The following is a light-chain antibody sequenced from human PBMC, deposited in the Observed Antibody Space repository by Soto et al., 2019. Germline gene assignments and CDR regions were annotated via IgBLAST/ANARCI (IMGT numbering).Light chain of an antibody. J-gene: IGLJ1*01. CDR3: GSYSSSNTPNV. CDR1: GNDVGGHNY. CDR2: DVS. Sequence: QSVLTQPASVSGSPGQSITTSCTGTGNDVGGHNYVSWYQQHPGKAPKLMIYDVSHRPSGVSDRFSGSKSGNTASLTISGLQTEDEAEYFCGSYSSSNTPNVFGTGTKVTV. V-gene: IGLV2-14*03.